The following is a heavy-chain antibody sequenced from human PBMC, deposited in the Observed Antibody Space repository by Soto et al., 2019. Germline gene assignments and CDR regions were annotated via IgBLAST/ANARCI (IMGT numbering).Heavy chain of an antibody. CDR2: IYHSGRT. CDR1: GGSINSSNW. CDR3: AGYYGSGSYYLDWFDP. V-gene: IGHV4-4*02. D-gene: IGHD3-10*01. Sequence: QVQLQESGPGLVKPSGTLSLTCAVSGGSINSSNWWTWVRQPPGQGLEWIGEIYHSGRTNYKPSLKSRVTISIVPSKNQFSLKLASVTAADTAVYYCAGYYGSGSYYLDWFDPWGQGTLVTVSS. J-gene: IGHJ5*02.